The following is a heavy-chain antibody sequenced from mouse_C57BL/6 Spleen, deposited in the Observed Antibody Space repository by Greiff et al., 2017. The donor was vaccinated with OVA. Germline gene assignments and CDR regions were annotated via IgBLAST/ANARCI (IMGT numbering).Heavy chain of an antibody. V-gene: IGHV1-85*01. CDR3: ARRALYYGSSDWYFDV. D-gene: IGHD1-1*01. CDR2: IYPRDGST. CDR1: GYTFTSYD. J-gene: IGHJ1*03. Sequence: VQLVESGPELVKPGASVKLSCKASGYTFTSYDINWVKQRPGQGLEWIGWIYPRDGSTKYNEKFKGKATLTVDTSSSTAYMELHSLTSEDSAVYFCARRALYYGSSDWYFDVWGTGTTVTVSS.